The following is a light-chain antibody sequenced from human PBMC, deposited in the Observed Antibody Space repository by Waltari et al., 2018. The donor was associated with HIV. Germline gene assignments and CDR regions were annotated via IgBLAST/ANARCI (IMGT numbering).Light chain of an antibody. V-gene: IGLV2-11*01. CDR3: CSYAGSYSYV. CDR1: SSDVGGYDS. CDR2: DVT. Sequence: QPALTQPRSVSGSPGQSVTVSCPEASSDVGGYDSVSWYQQHPGKAPKLIIYDVTTRPSGVPGRFSGSRSGDTASLTISGLQADDEADYYCCSYAGSYSYVFGAGTRVIVL. J-gene: IGLJ1*01.